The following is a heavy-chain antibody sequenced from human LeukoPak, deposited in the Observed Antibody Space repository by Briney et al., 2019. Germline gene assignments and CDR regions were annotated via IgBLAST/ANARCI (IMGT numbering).Heavy chain of an antibody. D-gene: IGHD6-19*01. J-gene: IGHJ4*02. Sequence: ASVKVSCKASGYTFSSSYITWVRQAPGQGLEWMGWISTYNGDTSYAQKFQGRVTMTTDTSTSTGYMELRSLRSDDTAVYYRARRIAVGDGFDYWGQGTLVTVSP. CDR3: ARRIAVGDGFDY. CDR2: ISTYNGDT. V-gene: IGHV1-18*04. CDR1: GYTFSSSY.